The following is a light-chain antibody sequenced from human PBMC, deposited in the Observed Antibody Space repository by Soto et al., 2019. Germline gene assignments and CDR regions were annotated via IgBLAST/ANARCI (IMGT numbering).Light chain of an antibody. J-gene: IGKJ1*01. CDR1: QTVNSR. CDR3: QQYNNWPQT. CDR2: GAS. Sequence: EIVLTQSPATLSSSPGERATLSCRASQTVNSRLAWYQHKPGQAPRLLIYGASSRATGIPDRFSGSGSGTEFTLTISSLQSEDFAVYYCQQYNNWPQTXGQGTRWRS. V-gene: IGKV3D-15*01.